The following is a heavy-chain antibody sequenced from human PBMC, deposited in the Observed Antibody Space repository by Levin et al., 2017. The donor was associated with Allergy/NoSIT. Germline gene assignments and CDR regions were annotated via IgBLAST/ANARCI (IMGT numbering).Heavy chain of an antibody. CDR1: GFTFSSYA. CDR2: ISGSGGST. CDR3: AKVAREVRGVIIVVGYDYGMDV. V-gene: IGHV3-23*01. J-gene: IGHJ6*02. D-gene: IGHD3-10*01. Sequence: GGSLRLSCAASGFTFSSYAMSWVRQAPGKGLEWVSAISGSGGSTYYADSVKGRFTISRDNSKNTLYLQMNSLRAEDTAVYYCAKVAREVRGVIIVVGYDYGMDVWGQGTTVTVSS.